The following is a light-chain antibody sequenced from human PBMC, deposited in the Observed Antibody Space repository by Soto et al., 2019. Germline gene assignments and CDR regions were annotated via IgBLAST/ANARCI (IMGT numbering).Light chain of an antibody. V-gene: IGKV3-15*01. Sequence: ILMTQSPATLSVSPGERATLSCRASQSVSNNLAWYQQTPGQAPRLLIYDASTRATGIPARFSGSGSGTESTLTISGLQSEDFAVYYCQQYNIWPPWTFGQGTKVEVK. CDR2: DAS. CDR3: QQYNIWPPWT. J-gene: IGKJ1*01. CDR1: QSVSNN.